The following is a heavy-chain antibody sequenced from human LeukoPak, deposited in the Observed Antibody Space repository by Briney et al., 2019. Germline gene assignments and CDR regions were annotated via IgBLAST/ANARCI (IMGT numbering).Heavy chain of an antibody. J-gene: IGHJ4*02. CDR2: NNPNSGGT. CDR1: GYTFTGYY. CDR3: AKVIAVAAPYFDY. V-gene: IGHV1-2*02. D-gene: IGHD6-19*01. Sequence: GASVKVSCKASGYTFTGYYMHWVRQAPGQGLEWMGWNNPNSGGTNYAQKFQGRVTMTRDTSISTAYMELSRLRSDDTAVYYCAKVIAVAAPYFDYWGQGTLVTVSS.